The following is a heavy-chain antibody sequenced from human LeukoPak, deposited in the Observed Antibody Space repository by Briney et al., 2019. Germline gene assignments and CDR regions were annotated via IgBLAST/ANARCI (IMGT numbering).Heavy chain of an antibody. V-gene: IGHV5-51*01. J-gene: IGHJ4*02. Sequence: RGASLQISCESSGYSFTSYWSAWVRQLPGKGLEWMGIIWPLDSEVRYSPSFQGKVTISVDKSSSTAYLQWSRLKASDTAVYYCARHGKYSSGSHYFDDWGQGILVTVSS. CDR3: ARHGKYSSGSHYFDD. CDR1: GYSFTSYW. CDR2: IWPLDSEV. D-gene: IGHD6-19*01.